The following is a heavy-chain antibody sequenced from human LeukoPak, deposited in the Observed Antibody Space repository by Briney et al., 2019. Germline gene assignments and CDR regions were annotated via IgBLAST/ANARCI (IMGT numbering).Heavy chain of an antibody. Sequence: GGSLRLSCAASGFTFSSYGMHWVRQAPGKGLERVAFIRYDGSNKYYADSVKGRFTISRDNSKNTLYLQMNSLRAEDTAVYYCAKDPSYYYDSSGYYSDYWGQGTLVTVSS. CDR1: GFTFSSYG. CDR3: AKDPSYYYDSSGYYSDY. CDR2: IRYDGSNK. D-gene: IGHD3-22*01. V-gene: IGHV3-30*02. J-gene: IGHJ4*02.